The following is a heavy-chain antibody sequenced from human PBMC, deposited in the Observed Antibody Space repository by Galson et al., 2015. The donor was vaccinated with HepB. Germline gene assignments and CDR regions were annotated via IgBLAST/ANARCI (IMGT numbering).Heavy chain of an antibody. V-gene: IGHV3-53*01. Sequence: SLRLSCAASGFNVSTHYMSWVRQAPGKGLEWVSVIYSGGSTYYADPVKGRFTISRDNSKNTLYLQMNSLRAEDTAVYYCARDPHGSWSLNGGGYWGQGTLVTVSS. CDR2: IYSGGST. J-gene: IGHJ4*02. D-gene: IGHD6-13*01. CDR1: GFNVSTHY. CDR3: ARDPHGSWSLNGGGY.